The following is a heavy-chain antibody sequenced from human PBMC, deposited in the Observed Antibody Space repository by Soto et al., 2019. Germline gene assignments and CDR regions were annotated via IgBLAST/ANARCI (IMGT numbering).Heavy chain of an antibody. Sequence: QVQLVQSGAEVKEPGASVKVSCKASGYTFTSYYMHWVRQAPGQGLEWMGIINPSGGSTSYAQKFQGRVTMTRDTSTSTVYMELSSLRSEDTAVYYCARDYGDEPRLNWFDPWGQGTLVTVSS. V-gene: IGHV1-46*01. CDR1: GYTFTSYY. CDR3: ARDYGDEPRLNWFDP. CDR2: INPSGGST. D-gene: IGHD4-17*01. J-gene: IGHJ5*02.